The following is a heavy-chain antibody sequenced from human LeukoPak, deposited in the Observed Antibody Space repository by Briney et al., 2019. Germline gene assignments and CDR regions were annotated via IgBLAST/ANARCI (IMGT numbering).Heavy chain of an antibody. CDR1: GFTFSSYW. CDR3: ARENGSTFNYPFDI. V-gene: IGHV3-7*03. CDR2: IKQDGSEK. D-gene: IGHD2/OR15-2a*01. J-gene: IGHJ3*02. Sequence: GGSLRLSCAASGFTFSSYWMSWVRQAPGKGLEWVANIKQDGSEKYYVDSVKGRLAISRDNSMNTLWLQMNSLRADDTAVYYCARENGSTFNYPFDIWGQGTMVTVSS.